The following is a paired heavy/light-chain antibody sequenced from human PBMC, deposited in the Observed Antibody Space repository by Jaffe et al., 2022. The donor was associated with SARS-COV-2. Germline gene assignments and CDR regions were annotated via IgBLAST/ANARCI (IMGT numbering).Light chain of an antibody. CDR2: WAS. CDR3: QQYYNIPYT. CDR1: QSVLYSSNNKNY. Sequence: DIVMTQSPDSLAVSLGERATINCKSSQSVLYSSNNKNYLAWYQQKPGQPPKLLIYWASTRESGVPDRFSGSGSGTDFTLTISSLQAEDVAVYYCQQYYNIPYTFGQGTKLEIK. J-gene: IGKJ2*01. V-gene: IGKV4-1*01.
Heavy chain of an antibody. CDR3: ASWLIVDGYNMY. Sequence: EVQLVESGGGLIQPGGSLRLSCAASGFTVSNNYMSWVRQAPGKGLEWVSVIYSGGSTYYADSVKGRFTISRDNSKNTLYLQMNSLRAEDTAVYYCASWLIVDGYNMYWGQGTLVTVSS. J-gene: IGHJ4*02. CDR1: GFTVSNNY. D-gene: IGHD3-16*01. V-gene: IGHV3-53*01. CDR2: IYSGGST.